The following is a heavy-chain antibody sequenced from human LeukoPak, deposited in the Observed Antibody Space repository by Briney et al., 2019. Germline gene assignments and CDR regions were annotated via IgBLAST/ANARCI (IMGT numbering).Heavy chain of an antibody. D-gene: IGHD5-12*01. J-gene: IGHJ5*02. CDR1: GYSISSGYY. Sequence: SETLSLTCTVSGYSISSGYYWGWIRQPPGKGLEWIGSIYHSGSTYYNPSLKSRVTISVDTSKNQFSLKLSSVTAADTAVYYCARQIRWLRYWFDPWGQGTLVTVSS. V-gene: IGHV4-38-2*02. CDR2: IYHSGST. CDR3: ARQIRWLRYWFDP.